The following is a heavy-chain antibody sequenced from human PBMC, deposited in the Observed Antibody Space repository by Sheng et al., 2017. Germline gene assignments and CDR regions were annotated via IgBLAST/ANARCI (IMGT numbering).Heavy chain of an antibody. Sequence: QVQLQESGPGLVKPSQTLSLTCTVFGDSISSTDYYWSWIRQPAGKGLEWIGRIFSSGSASYNPSLRSRVTMSVDTSKNXFSLNLSSVTAADTAIYYCATYSSSYFDYWGQGTLVAVSS. CDR3: ATYSSSYFDY. J-gene: IGHJ4*02. D-gene: IGHD6-19*01. V-gene: IGHV4-61*02. CDR2: IFSSGSA. CDR1: GDSISSTDYY.